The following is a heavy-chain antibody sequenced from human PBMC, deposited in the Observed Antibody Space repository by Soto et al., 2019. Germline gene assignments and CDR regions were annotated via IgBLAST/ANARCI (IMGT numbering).Heavy chain of an antibody. V-gene: IGHV1-69*18. CDR1: GATSTTHT. Sequence: QVQLVQSGAEVKKPGSSVKVSAKTPGATSTTHTISWCGRPLGQGLKWRGRITPIFGPAKYAQNFQGRVTITAEESTNTSYMELSSLRSEDTAVYFCARRLDYYESNPSRADDSFEIWGQGTMVTVSS. CDR2: ITPIFGPA. D-gene: IGHD3-22*01. CDR3: ARRLDYYESNPSRADDSFEI. J-gene: IGHJ3*02.